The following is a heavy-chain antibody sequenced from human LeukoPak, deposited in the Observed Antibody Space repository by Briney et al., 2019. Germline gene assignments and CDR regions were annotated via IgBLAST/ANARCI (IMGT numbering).Heavy chain of an antibody. CDR2: INPYNDNT. D-gene: IGHD5-18*01. J-gene: IGHJ4*02. CDR1: GYTFSTYG. Sequence: GAPVKVSCKASGYTFSTYGLSWVRQAPGQGLEWMGWINPYNDNTNYAQNLQGRVAMTTDTSTNTAYLELRSLRSDDTAVYYCARGSGYLYALDYWGQGTLVTVSS. CDR3: ARGSGYLYALDY. V-gene: IGHV1-18*01.